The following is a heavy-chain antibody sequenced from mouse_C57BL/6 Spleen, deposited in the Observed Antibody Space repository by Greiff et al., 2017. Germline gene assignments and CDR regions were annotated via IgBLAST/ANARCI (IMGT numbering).Heavy chain of an antibody. D-gene: IGHD3-2*02. Sequence: QVHVKQPGAELVRPGTSVKLSCKASGYTFTSYWMHWVKQRPGQGLEWIGVIDPSDSYTNYNQKFKGKATLTVDTSSSTAYMQLSSLTSEDSAVYYCARWETAQATWAYWGQGTLVTVSA. J-gene: IGHJ3*01. CDR1: GYTFTSYW. V-gene: IGHV1-59*01. CDR2: IDPSDSYT. CDR3: ARWETAQATWAY.